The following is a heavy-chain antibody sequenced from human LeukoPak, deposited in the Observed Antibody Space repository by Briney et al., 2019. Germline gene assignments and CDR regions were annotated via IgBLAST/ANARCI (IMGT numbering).Heavy chain of an antibody. J-gene: IGHJ5*02. D-gene: IGHD1-26*01. CDR2: ISAYNGKT. CDR1: GYTFTSYG. Sequence: GASVKVSCKASGYTFTSYGISWVRQAPGQGLEWMGWISAYNGKTNYAQKLQGRVTMTTDTSTSTAYMELRSPRSDDTAVYYCARAYSGSYPRGNWFDPWGQGTLVTVSS. V-gene: IGHV1-18*01. CDR3: ARAYSGSYPRGNWFDP.